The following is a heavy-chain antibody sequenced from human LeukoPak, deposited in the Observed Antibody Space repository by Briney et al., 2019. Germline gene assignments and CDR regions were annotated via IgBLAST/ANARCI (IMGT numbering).Heavy chain of an antibody. Sequence: GESLKISCKGSGYSFTSYWIGWVRQMPGKGLEWMGIIYPGASDTRYSPSFQGQVTISVDKSITTAYLQWSSLKASDTAMYYCAKLSYDSSGFKGRHFDYWGQGTLVTVSS. CDR3: AKLSYDSSGFKGRHFDY. CDR1: GYSFTSYW. V-gene: IGHV5-51*01. CDR2: IYPGASDT. D-gene: IGHD3-22*01. J-gene: IGHJ4*02.